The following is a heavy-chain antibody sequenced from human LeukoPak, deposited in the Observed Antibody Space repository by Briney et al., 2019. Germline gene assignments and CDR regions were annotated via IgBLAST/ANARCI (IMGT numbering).Heavy chain of an antibody. Sequence: GGSLRLSCAASGFTFSSYGMSWVRQAPGKGLEWVSAISGSGGSTYYADSVKGRFTISRDNSKNTLYLQMNSLRAEDTAVYYCAKYFRDGYNRMEDHYWGQGTLVTVSS. V-gene: IGHV3-23*01. D-gene: IGHD5-24*01. J-gene: IGHJ4*02. CDR1: GFTFSSYG. CDR2: ISGSGGST. CDR3: AKYFRDGYNRMEDHY.